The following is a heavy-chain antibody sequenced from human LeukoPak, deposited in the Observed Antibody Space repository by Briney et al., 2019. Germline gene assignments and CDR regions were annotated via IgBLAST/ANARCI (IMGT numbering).Heavy chain of an antibody. V-gene: IGHV1-2*02. J-gene: IGHJ4*02. Sequence: ASVKVSCKASGYTFTGYYMHWVRQAPGQGLEWMGWINPNSGGTNYAQKFQGRVTMTRDTSISTAYMELSRLRSDDMAVYYCARDPESYYDILTGYYNLGNYWGQGTLVTVSS. D-gene: IGHD3-9*01. CDR2: INPNSGGT. CDR1: GYTFTGYY. CDR3: ARDPESYYDILTGYYNLGNY.